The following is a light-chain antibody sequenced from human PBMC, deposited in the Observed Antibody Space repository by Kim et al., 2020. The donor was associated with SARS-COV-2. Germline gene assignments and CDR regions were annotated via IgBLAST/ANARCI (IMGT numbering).Light chain of an antibody. CDR1: SCDIGAYKY. J-gene: IGLJ1*01. CDR3: TSYAGSNNLDV. CDR2: EVN. V-gene: IGLV2-8*01. Sequence: SVTISCTGTSCDIGAYKYVSWYQQHPGKAPKLMIYEVNRRPSGVPDRFSGSKSGNTASLTVSGLQAEDEADYYCTSYAGSNNLDVFGTGTKVTVL.